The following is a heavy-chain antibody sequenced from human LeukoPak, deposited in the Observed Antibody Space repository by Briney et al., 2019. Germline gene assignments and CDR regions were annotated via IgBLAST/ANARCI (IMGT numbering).Heavy chain of an antibody. D-gene: IGHD2-2*02. Sequence: GGSLRLSCAASGFTFDDYAMHWVRQAPGKGLEWVSYIGGDGVAFYADSVKGRFTMSKDDARKSLYLQMSSLRVEDTALYYCAKDRANWAIDDWGQGTQVTVSS. CDR3: AKDRANWAIDD. J-gene: IGHJ4*02. CDR1: GFTFDDYA. V-gene: IGHV3-69-1*01. CDR2: IGGDGVA.